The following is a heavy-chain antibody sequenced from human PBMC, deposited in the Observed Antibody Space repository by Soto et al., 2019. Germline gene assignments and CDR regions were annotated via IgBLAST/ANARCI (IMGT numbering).Heavy chain of an antibody. CDR3: ARGGNRYSYTASGVGGFDY. CDR2: IYHTGTT. J-gene: IGHJ4*02. D-gene: IGHD5-18*01. V-gene: IGHV4-59*01. CDR1: GASLRSSY. Sequence: SETLSLTCTVSGASLRSSYWSWIRQPPGKGLEWIGYIYHTGTTNYNPSLKSRVTLSFDPTKNQVSLNLTSLTTADTAVYFCARGGNRYSYTASGVGGFDYWGQGNLVTVSS.